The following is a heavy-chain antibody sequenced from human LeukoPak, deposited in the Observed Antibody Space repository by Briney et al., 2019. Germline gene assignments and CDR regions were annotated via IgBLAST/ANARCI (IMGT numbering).Heavy chain of an antibody. CDR1: GGSISSYY. J-gene: IGHJ4*02. D-gene: IGHD2-2*01. Sequence: SETLSLTCTVSGGSISSYYWSWIRQPPGKGLEWIGYIYYSGSTNYNPSLKSRVTISVDTSKNQFSLKLSSVTAADTAVYYCARHCSSTSCYGEVDYWGQGTLVTVSS. CDR2: IYYSGST. V-gene: IGHV4-59*08. CDR3: ARHCSSTSCYGEVDY.